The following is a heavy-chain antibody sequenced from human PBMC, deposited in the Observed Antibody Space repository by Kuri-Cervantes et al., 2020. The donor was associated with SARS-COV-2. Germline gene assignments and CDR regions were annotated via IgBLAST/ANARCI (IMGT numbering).Heavy chain of an antibody. J-gene: IGHJ4*02. CDR2: ISSSSSYI. D-gene: IGHD5-24*01. V-gene: IGHV3-21*01. CDR1: GFTFSSYS. Sequence: GESLKISCAASGFTFSSYSMNWVRQAPGKGLERVSSISSSSSYIYYADSVKGRFTISRDNAKNSLYLQMNSLRAEDTAVYYCARDADGYNRNFPYWGQGTLVTVSS. CDR3: ARDADGYNRNFPY.